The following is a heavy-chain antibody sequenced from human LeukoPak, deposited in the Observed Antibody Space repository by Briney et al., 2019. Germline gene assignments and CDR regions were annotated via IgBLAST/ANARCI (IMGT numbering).Heavy chain of an antibody. D-gene: IGHD6-19*01. CDR1: GGSISSGGYS. J-gene: IGHJ4*02. CDR2: IYYSGST. Sequence: SETLSLTCTVSGGSISSGGYSWSWIRQPPGKGLEWIGYIYYSGSTYYNPSLKSRVTISVDTSKNQFSLKLSSVTAADTAVYYCARGPYSSGPPNFDYWGQGTLVTVSS. V-gene: IGHV4-30-4*07. CDR3: ARGPYSSGPPNFDY.